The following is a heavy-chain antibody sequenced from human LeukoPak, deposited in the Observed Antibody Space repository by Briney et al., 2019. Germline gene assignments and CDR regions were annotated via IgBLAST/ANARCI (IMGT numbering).Heavy chain of an antibody. V-gene: IGHV3-23*01. D-gene: IGHD3-10*01. CDR2: ISGSGGST. CDR1: GFTFSSSA. J-gene: IGHJ4*02. Sequence: GGSLRLSCAASGFTFSSSAMSWVRQSPGKGLEWVSAISGSGGSTYYADSVKGRFTISRDNSKNTLYLQMNSLRAEDTAVYYCAKDSPSPRGEDYWGQGTLVTVSS. CDR3: AKDSPSPRGEDY.